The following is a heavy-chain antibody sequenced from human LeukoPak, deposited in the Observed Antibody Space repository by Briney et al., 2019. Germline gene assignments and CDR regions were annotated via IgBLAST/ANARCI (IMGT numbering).Heavy chain of an antibody. CDR1: GNYW. D-gene: IGHD6-13*01. CDR3: AKNGLIAAAGPDVYFDY. CDR2: INSDGSWT. Sequence: GGSLRLSCAASGNYWMHWVRQAPGKGLVWVSHINSDGSWTSYADSVKGRFTISRDNSKNTLYLQMNSLRAEDTAVYYCAKNGLIAAAGPDVYFDYWGQGTLVTVSS. J-gene: IGHJ4*02. V-gene: IGHV3-74*01.